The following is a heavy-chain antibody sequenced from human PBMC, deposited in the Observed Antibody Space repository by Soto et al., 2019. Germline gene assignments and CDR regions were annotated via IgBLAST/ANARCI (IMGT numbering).Heavy chain of an antibody. V-gene: IGHV3-23*01. CDR1: GFTFSSYA. Sequence: LRLSCATSGFTFSSYAMTWVRQAPGKGLEWVSTFNGNGGLTYYADSVKGRFTISRDNSKNTLYLQMDSLRAEDTAIYYCAKDNSLHWFDPWGQGTLVTVSS. CDR3: AKDNSLHWFDP. J-gene: IGHJ5*02. D-gene: IGHD2-15*01. CDR2: FNGNGGLT.